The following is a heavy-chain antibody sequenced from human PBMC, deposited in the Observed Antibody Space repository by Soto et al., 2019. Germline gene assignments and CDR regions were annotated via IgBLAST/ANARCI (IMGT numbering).Heavy chain of an antibody. CDR1: GRSMSSNY. CDR2: VFYGGT. CDR3: ASYRGALYFES. Sequence: PSETLSLTCSVSGRSMSSNYWSRIRQSPDKGLEWLGYVFYGGTDYNPSLGGRVSMSVETSKRQFSLKLTSVTVADTAVYYCASYRGALYFESWGPGILVTVSS. D-gene: IGHD3-16*01. V-gene: IGHV4-59*01. J-gene: IGHJ4*02.